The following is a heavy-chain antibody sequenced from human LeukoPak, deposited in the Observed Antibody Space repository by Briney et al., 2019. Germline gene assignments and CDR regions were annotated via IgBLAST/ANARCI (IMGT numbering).Heavy chain of an antibody. CDR2: ISASGGGT. CDR3: ARDVGSSGLSS. Sequence: GGSLRLSCAASGFTFSSYAMSWVRQAPGKGLEWVSAISASGGGTYYADSVKGRFTLSRDISKNTLFLQMNSLRAEDTAVYYCARDVGSSGLSSWGQGILVTVSS. V-gene: IGHV3-23*01. D-gene: IGHD6-19*01. CDR1: GFTFSSYA. J-gene: IGHJ5*02.